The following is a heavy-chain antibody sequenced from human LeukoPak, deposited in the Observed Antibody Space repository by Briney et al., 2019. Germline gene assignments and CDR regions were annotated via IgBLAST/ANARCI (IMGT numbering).Heavy chain of an antibody. D-gene: IGHD1-7*01. CDR3: ARVELAPYYYYMDV. J-gene: IGHJ6*03. V-gene: IGHV3-48*03. Sequence: GGSLRLSCAASGFSISSYEMNWVRQAPGKGLEWVSLISSSGSTIWYADSVKGRFTISRDNAKNSLYLQMNSLRAEDTAVYYCARVELAPYYYYMDVWGKGTTVTASS. CDR1: GFSISSYE. CDR2: ISSSGSTI.